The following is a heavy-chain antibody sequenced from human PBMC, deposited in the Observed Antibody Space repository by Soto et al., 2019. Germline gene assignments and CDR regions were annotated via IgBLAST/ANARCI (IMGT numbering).Heavy chain of an antibody. CDR3: ARATYYYDSSGYSDRVLDY. D-gene: IGHD3-22*01. CDR2: IYYSGNT. Sequence: SETLSLTCTISGGSISSGGYYWSWIRQHPGKGLEWIGYIYYSGNTYYNPSLKSRVTISEDTSKNQFSLKLSSVTAADTAVYYCARATYYYDSSGYSDRVLDYWGQGTLVTVSS. V-gene: IGHV4-31*03. J-gene: IGHJ4*02. CDR1: GGSISSGGYY.